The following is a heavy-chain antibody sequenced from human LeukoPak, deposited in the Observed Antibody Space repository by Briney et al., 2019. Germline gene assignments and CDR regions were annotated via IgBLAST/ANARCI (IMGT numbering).Heavy chain of an antibody. J-gene: IGHJ6*03. Sequence: SETLSLTCAVYGGSFSGYYWSWIRQPPGKGLEWIGEISHSGSTNYNPSLKSRVTISVDTSKNQFSLKLSSVTAADTAVYYYGRGQSSGWYGRSYYYYYMDVWGKGTTVTVSS. CDR2: ISHSGST. D-gene: IGHD6-19*01. V-gene: IGHV4-34*01. CDR1: GGSFSGYY. CDR3: GRGQSSGWYGRSYYYYYMDV.